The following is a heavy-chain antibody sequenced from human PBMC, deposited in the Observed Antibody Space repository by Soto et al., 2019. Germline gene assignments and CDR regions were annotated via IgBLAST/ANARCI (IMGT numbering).Heavy chain of an antibody. CDR1: GFSFSSYW. V-gene: IGHV3-7*01. CDR3: ARDDGLRTVDY. Sequence: EVQLVESGGGLVQPGGSLRLSCVASGFSFSSYWMAWVRQVPGKGLEWVAKIKEDGREEYYVDSAKGRFTISRDNANNLVYLQMNSLRVEDTALFYCARDDGLRTVDYWGEGTLVTVSS. J-gene: IGHJ4*02. CDR2: IKEDGREE.